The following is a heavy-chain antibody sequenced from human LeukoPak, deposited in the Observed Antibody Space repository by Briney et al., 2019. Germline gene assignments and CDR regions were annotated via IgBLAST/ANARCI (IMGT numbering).Heavy chain of an antibody. J-gene: IGHJ4*02. CDR3: AKDLSPGPD. CDR1: GFTFSSYS. Sequence: PGGSLRLSCAASGFTFSSYSMNWVRQAPGKGLKWVSAIIGSGLTTYYADSVKGRFTISRDNSKNTLCLQMNSLRAEDTAVYYCAKDLSPGPDWGQGTLVTVSS. V-gene: IGHV3-23*01. CDR2: IIGSGLTT.